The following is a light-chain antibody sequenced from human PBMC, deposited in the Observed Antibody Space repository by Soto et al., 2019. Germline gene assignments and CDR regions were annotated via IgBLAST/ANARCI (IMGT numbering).Light chain of an antibody. CDR2: GAS. J-gene: IGKJ1*01. V-gene: IGKV3-20*01. CDR1: QSVTSNY. Sequence: ETVLTQSKGTLALSPGERATLSCRSSQSVTSNYLARYQQKPGQAPRLLIYGASSRATGIPDKFSGSGSGTDFTLTISRLEPEDFAVYYCQQYGSLSWTFGQGTK. CDR3: QQYGSLSWT.